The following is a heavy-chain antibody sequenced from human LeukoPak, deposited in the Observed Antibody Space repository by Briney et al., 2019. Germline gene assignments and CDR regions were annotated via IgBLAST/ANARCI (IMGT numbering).Heavy chain of an antibody. J-gene: IGHJ4*02. CDR2: IKSKRDGETT. CDR3: TSLVGSPTY. Sequence: GGSLRLSCAGSGFNFQYAWMTWVRQAPGKGLEWVGRIKSKRDGETTDYAALVKSRFSIPRDDSKNTVYLQMNSLRTEDTAVYYCTSLVGSPTYWGQGTLVAVSS. V-gene: IGHV3-15*01. CDR1: GFNFQYAW. D-gene: IGHD4-23*01.